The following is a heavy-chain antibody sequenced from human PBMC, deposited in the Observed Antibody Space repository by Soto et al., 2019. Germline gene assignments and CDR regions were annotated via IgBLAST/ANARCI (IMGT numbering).Heavy chain of an antibody. V-gene: IGHV3-30*03. CDR3: ATVPAAYYYYMDV. CDR2: ISYDGSNK. CDR1: GFTFSSYG. Sequence: QVQLVESGGGVVQPGRSLRLSCAASGFTFSSYGMHWVRQAPGKGLEWVAVISYDGSNKYYADSVKGRFTISRDNSKNTLYLQMNSLRAEDTAVYYCATVPAAYYYYMDVWGKGTTVTVSS. J-gene: IGHJ6*03. D-gene: IGHD6-25*01.